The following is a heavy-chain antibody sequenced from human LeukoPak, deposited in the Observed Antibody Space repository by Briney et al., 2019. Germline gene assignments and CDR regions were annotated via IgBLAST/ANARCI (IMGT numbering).Heavy chain of an antibody. Sequence: SETLSLTCTVSGGSISSYYWSWIRQPPGKGLEWIGYIYTSGSTNYNPSLKSRVTISVDTPKNQFSLKLSSVTAADTAVYYCARVGGYCSGGSCYPDYYYYYYMDVWGKGTTVTVSS. V-gene: IGHV4-4*09. CDR3: ARVGGYCSGGSCYPDYYYYYYMDV. D-gene: IGHD2-15*01. CDR1: GGSISSYY. J-gene: IGHJ6*03. CDR2: IYTSGST.